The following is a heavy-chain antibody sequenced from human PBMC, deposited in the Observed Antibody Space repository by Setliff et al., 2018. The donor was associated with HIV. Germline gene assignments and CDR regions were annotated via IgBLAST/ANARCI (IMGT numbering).Heavy chain of an antibody. CDR3: ARALDGSGFLLNYYYYGMDV. V-gene: IGHV4-38-2*01. Sequence: SETLSLTCAVSGGSISSGYYWAWIRQPPGKGLEWIGYIYHAGNTYYNPSLKSRVTISVDTSKNQISLRLNSLTAADTAVYYCARALDGSGFLLNYYYYGMDVWGQGTTVTVSS. CDR1: GGSISSGYY. J-gene: IGHJ6*02. D-gene: IGHD3-10*01. CDR2: IYHAGNT.